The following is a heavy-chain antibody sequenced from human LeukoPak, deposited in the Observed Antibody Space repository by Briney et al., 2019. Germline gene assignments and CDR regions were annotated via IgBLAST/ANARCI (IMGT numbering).Heavy chain of an antibody. V-gene: IGHV4-59*08. CDR2: IYYDGST. D-gene: IGHD4-23*01. Sequence: SETLSLTCTVSGGSISRSYWSWIRQPPGKRLEWIGYIYYDGSTNYNPSLKSRVTTSVDTSRNQLSLKLTSVTAADTAVYYCARVGGNSESYGWFGPWGQGSLVTVSS. J-gene: IGHJ5*02. CDR1: GGSISRSY. CDR3: ARVGGNSESYGWFGP.